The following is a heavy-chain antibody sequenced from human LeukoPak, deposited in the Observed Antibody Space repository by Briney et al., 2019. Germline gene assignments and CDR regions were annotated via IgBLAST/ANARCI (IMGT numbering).Heavy chain of an antibody. V-gene: IGHV3-21*06. CDR3: TKNTHDY. D-gene: IGHD1/OR15-1a*01. CDR2: ISSSSSYI. J-gene: IGHJ4*02. CDR1: GFTFSSYG. Sequence: GGSLRLSCAASGFTFSSYGMHWVRQAPGKGLEWVSSISSSSSYIYYADSVKGRFTISRDDAKSSLFLQMDSLRSEDTAVYYCTKNTHDYWGQGTLVTVSS.